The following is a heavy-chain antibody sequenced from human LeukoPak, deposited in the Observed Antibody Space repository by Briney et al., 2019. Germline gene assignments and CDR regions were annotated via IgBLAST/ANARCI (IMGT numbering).Heavy chain of an antibody. CDR3: ARGDGSYYSIDY. CDR1: GGSISGYY. J-gene: IGHJ4*02. CDR2: ICSSGAT. Sequence: SETLSLTCTVSGGSISGYYWSWIRQPPGKGLQWIGYICSSGATNYNPSLKSRVTISVDTSKNQFSLKLSSVTAADTAVYYCARGDGSYYSIDYWGQGTLVTVSS. D-gene: IGHD1-26*01. V-gene: IGHV4-59*01.